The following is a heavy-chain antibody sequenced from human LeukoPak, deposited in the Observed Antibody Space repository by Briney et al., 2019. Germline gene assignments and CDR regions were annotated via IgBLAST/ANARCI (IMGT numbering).Heavy chain of an antibody. Sequence: GASVKVSCKASGGTFSSYAISWVRQAPGQGLEWMGGIIPIFGTANYAQKFQGRVTITADESTSTAYMELSSLRSEDTAVDYCARDLYNVDTAMVTPSDYYYYYMDVWGKGTTVTISS. J-gene: IGHJ6*03. CDR3: ARDLYNVDTAMVTPSDYYYYYMDV. CDR2: IIPIFGTA. CDR1: GGTFSSYA. V-gene: IGHV1-69*13. D-gene: IGHD5-18*01.